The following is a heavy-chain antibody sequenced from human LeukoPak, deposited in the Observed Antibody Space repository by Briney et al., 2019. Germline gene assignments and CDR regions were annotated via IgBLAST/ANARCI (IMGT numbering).Heavy chain of an antibody. J-gene: IGHJ5*02. CDR3: AREGSSGFHNWFDP. CDR2: ISSSSGSSSTI. CDR1: GFTFSDYA. D-gene: IGHD6-19*01. Sequence: GGSLRLSCAASGFTFSDYAMNWVRQAPGKGLEWVSYISSSSGSSSTIYYIDSVMGRFTISRDNAKNSLYLQMNSLRAEDTAVYYCAREGSSGFHNWFDPWGQGTLVTVSS. V-gene: IGHV3-48*01.